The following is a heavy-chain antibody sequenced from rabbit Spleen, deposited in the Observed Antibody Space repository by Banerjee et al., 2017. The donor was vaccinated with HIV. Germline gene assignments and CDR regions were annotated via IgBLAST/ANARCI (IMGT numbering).Heavy chain of an antibody. CDR2: IYNGDGST. Sequence: QEQLEESGGDLVKPEGSLTLTCTASGFSFSNSYYMCWVRQAPGKGLEWIACIYNGDGSTYYASWVNGRFSISRSTSLNTVTLQMTSLTAADTATYFCARDGAGGSYFALWGPGTLVTVS. CDR1: GFSFSNSYY. CDR3: ARDGAGGSYFAL. V-gene: IGHV1S47*01. D-gene: IGHD8-1*01. J-gene: IGHJ4*01.